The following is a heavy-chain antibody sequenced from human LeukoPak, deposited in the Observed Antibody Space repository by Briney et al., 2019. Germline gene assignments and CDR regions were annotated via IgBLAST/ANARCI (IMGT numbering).Heavy chain of an antibody. CDR3: AKGIQVWTGGGFDY. V-gene: IGHV4-34*01. J-gene: IGHJ4*02. Sequence: SETLSLTCAVYGGSFSGYYWSWIRQPPGRGLEWIGEINHSGSTNYNPSLKSRVTISVDTSKNQFSLKLSSVTAADTAVYYCAKGIQVWTGGGFDYWGQGTLVTVSS. CDR1: GGSFSGYY. CDR2: INHSGST. D-gene: IGHD3/OR15-3a*01.